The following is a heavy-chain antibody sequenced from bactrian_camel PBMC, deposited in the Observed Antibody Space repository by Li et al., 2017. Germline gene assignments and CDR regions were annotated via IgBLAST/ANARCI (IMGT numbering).Heavy chain of an antibody. CDR1: GFTFSPYW. CDR3: AADKYNLGLARSYTY. V-gene: IGHV3S1*01. D-gene: IGHD5*01. J-gene: IGHJ4*01. CDR2: TSGDTT. Sequence: HVQLVESGGGLAQPGGSLRLSCETSGFTFSPYWMYWVRQAPGKGLGWVSTSGDTTYYGDSVKGRFTISRDNARNTVYLQMNSLKPEDTAMYYCAADKYNLGLARSYTYWGQGTQVTVS.